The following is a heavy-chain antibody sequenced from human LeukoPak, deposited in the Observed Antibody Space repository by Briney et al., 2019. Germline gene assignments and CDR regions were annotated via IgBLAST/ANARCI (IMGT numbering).Heavy chain of an antibody. V-gene: IGHV3-48*01. D-gene: IGHD2-15*01. J-gene: IGHJ4*02. CDR1: GFTFSGYW. CDR2: ISSGSSTI. CDR3: ARRLGYCSGGSCPFDY. Sequence: GSLRLSCAASGFTFSGYWMSWVRQAPGKGLEWVSYISSGSSTIYYADSVKGRFTISRDNAKNSLYLQMNSLRAEDTAVYYCARRLGYCSGGSCPFDYWGQGTLVTVSS.